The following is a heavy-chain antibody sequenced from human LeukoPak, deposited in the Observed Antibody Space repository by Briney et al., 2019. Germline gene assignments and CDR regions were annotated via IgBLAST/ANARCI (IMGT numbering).Heavy chain of an antibody. CDR2: IYYSGST. CDR3: ARYSSSLSFDY. J-gene: IGHJ4*02. Sequence: SETLSLTCTVSGGSISSGGYSWSWIRQHPGQGLEWIGYIYYSGSTYYNPSLKSRVTISVDTSKNQFSLKLSSVTAADTAVYYCARYSSSLSFDYWGQGTLVTVSS. CDR1: GGSISSGGYS. V-gene: IGHV4-31*03. D-gene: IGHD6-6*01.